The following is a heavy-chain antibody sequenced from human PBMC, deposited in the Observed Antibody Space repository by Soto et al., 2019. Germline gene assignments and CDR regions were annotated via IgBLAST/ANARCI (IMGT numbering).Heavy chain of an antibody. D-gene: IGHD3-3*01. Sequence: ASVKVSCKASGFTFTSSAVQWVRQARGQRLEWIGWIVVGSGNTNYAQKFQERVTITRDMSTSTAYMELSSLRSEDTAVYYCAADLTGVVHHYYYYYGMDVWGQGTTVTVSS. CDR1: GFTFTSSA. V-gene: IGHV1-58*01. CDR2: IVVGSGNT. J-gene: IGHJ6*02. CDR3: AADLTGVVHHYYYYYGMDV.